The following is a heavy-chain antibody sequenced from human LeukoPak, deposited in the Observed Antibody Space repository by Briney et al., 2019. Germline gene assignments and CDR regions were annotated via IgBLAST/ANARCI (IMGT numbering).Heavy chain of an antibody. CDR2: IYSAGTT. Sequence: GGSLRLSCAASGFTFSSKYMNWVRQAPGKGLEWVSVIYSAGTTDYSDSVKGRFTISRGNSKNTLYLQMNSMRAEDTAVYYCARERGLGRASDAFDIWGQGTMVTVSS. J-gene: IGHJ3*02. CDR3: ARERGLGRASDAFDI. D-gene: IGHD3-10*01. V-gene: IGHV3-66*01. CDR1: GFTFSSKY.